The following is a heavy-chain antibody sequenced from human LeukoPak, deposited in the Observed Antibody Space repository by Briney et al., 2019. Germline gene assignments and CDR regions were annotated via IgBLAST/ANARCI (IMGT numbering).Heavy chain of an antibody. V-gene: IGHV3-30*04. D-gene: IGHD2-21*02. CDR3: ARAPLFVVVTANPSI. CDR1: GFTFSSYA. CDR2: ISYDGSNK. J-gene: IGHJ4*02. Sequence: GRSLRLSCAASGFTFSSYAMHWVRQAPGKGLGWVAVISYDGSNKYYADSVKGRFTISRDNSKNTLYLQMNSLRAEDTAVYYCARAPLFVVVTANPSIWGQGTLVTVSS.